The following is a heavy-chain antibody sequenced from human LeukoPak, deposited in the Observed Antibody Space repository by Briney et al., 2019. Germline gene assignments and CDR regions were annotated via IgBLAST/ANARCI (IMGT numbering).Heavy chain of an antibody. CDR2: IYSGGST. V-gene: IGHV3-53*01. CDR1: GFTVSSNY. Sequence: GGSLRLSCAASGFTVSSNYMSWVRQAPGKGLEWVSVIYSGGSTYYADSVKGRFTISRDNSKNTLYLQMNSLRAEDTAVYYCTTGPQRNYGSGRRYYYYGTDVWGQGTTVTVSS. CDR3: TTGPQRNYGSGRRYYYYGTDV. D-gene: IGHD3-10*01. J-gene: IGHJ6*02.